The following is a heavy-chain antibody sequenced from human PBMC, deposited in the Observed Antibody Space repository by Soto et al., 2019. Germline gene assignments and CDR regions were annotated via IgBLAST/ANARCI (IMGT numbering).Heavy chain of an antibody. J-gene: IGHJ4*02. Sequence: EVQLLESGGGLVQPGGSQRLSCTASGFTFSSYALSWVRQAPGKGLEWVSSISGSGGSTYYADSVKGRVTISRDNSKNTLYLHMSSLRAEDTAVYYCAKESLKTPVTGPVDCWGQGTVVTVSS. D-gene: IGHD6-19*01. V-gene: IGHV3-23*01. CDR3: AKESLKTPVTGPVDC. CDR1: GFTFSSYA. CDR2: ISGSGGST.